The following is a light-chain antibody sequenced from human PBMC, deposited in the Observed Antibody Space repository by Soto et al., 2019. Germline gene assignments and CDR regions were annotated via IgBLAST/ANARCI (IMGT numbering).Light chain of an antibody. Sequence: QSVLTQPASVSGSPGQSITISCTGTGSDIGSYNFVSWYQHHPGKAPQLMIYEVTHRPSGVSDRFSGSKSDNTASLSISGLQAEDAADYYCYSYTSSSTYVFGTGTKVTVL. CDR2: EVT. CDR1: GSDIGSYNF. V-gene: IGLV2-14*01. CDR3: YSYTSSSTYV. J-gene: IGLJ1*01.